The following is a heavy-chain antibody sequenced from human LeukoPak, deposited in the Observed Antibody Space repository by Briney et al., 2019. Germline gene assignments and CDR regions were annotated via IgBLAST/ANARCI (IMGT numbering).Heavy chain of an antibody. CDR3: ARGGWAPFDY. CDR1: GFTFSDYW. J-gene: IGHJ4*02. Sequence: PGGSLRLSCVASGFTFSDYWMNWVRQAPGKGLEWVANIDQDGSSKYYLDSVKGRFTISRDNAKNSLYLQINNLRAEDTAVYFCARGGWAPFDYWGQGSLLTVSS. V-gene: IGHV3-7*01. D-gene: IGHD6-19*01. CDR2: IDQDGSSK.